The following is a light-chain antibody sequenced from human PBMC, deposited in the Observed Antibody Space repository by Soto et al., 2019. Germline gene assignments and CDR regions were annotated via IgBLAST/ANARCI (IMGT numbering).Light chain of an antibody. CDR1: SSNSGSNY. J-gene: IGLJ7*01. V-gene: IGLV1-47*01. CDR3: AAWDDSLSGAV. CDR2: RNN. Sequence: QSVLTQPPSASGTPGQRVTISCSGSSSNSGSNYVYWYQQLPGTAPKLLIYRNNQRPSGVPDRFSGSKSGTSASLAISGLRSEDEADYDCAAWDDSLSGAVFGGGTQLTVL.